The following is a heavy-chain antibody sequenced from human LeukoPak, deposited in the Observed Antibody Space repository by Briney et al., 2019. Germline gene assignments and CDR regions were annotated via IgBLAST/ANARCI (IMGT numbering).Heavy chain of an antibody. D-gene: IGHD3-10*01. CDR3: AKDEALWFGELTPDYYGMDV. Sequence: PGGSPRLSSAPPGFTFRGYGTHWVPAAPGRGLERGAVISYVGSNKYDADSVKGRFTISRDNSKNTLYLQMNSLRAEDTAVYYCAKDEALWFGELTPDYYGMDVWGQGTTVTVSS. J-gene: IGHJ6*02. CDR2: ISYVGSNK. V-gene: IGHV3-30*18. CDR1: GFTFRGYG.